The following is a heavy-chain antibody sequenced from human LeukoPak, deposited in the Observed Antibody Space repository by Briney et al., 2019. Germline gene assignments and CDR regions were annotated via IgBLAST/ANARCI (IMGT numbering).Heavy chain of an antibody. CDR2: ISYDGSNK. V-gene: IGHV3-30*18. D-gene: IGHD4-17*01. Sequence: GRSLRLSCAASGFTFSSYGMHWVRLAPGKGLEWVAVISYDGSNKYYADSVKGRFTISRDNSKNTLYLQMNSLRAEDTAVYYCAKDQLNPIYGDYVGDDAFDIWGQGTMVTVSS. J-gene: IGHJ3*02. CDR3: AKDQLNPIYGDYVGDDAFDI. CDR1: GFTFSSYG.